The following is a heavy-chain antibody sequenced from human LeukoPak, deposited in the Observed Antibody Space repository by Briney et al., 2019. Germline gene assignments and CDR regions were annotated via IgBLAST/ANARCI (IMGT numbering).Heavy chain of an antibody. Sequence: GASVKVSCKASGYTFTGYYIHWVRQAPGQGLEWMGWINPNSGGTNYAQKFQGRVTMTRDTSISTAYMELTRLRSDDTAAYYCARDGGNIPVSWGQGTLVTASS. J-gene: IGHJ5*02. V-gene: IGHV1-2*02. CDR2: INPNSGGT. CDR3: ARDGGNIPVS. D-gene: IGHD2/OR15-2a*01. CDR1: GYTFTGYY.